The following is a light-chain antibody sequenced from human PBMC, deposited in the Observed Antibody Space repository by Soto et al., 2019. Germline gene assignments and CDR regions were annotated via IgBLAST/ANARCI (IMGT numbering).Light chain of an antibody. Sequence: DTQMTQSPSTLSASVGDRVTITCRASQSISSALVWYQQKPGKAPNLLIYKASSLESGVPLRFSGSGSGTEFTLTISSLQPEDFATYYCQQHKSYPRTFGQGTKVEIK. V-gene: IGKV1-5*03. CDR1: QSISSA. CDR3: QQHKSYPRT. CDR2: KAS. J-gene: IGKJ1*01.